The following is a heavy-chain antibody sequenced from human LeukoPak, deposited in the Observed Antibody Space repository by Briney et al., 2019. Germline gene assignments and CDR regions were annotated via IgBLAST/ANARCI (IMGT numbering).Heavy chain of an antibody. CDR2: ISSSSSYI. Sequence: GGSLRLSCAASGFTFSSYSMNWVRQAPGKGLEWVSSISSSSSYIYYADSVKGRFTISRDNAKNSLYLQMNSLRAEDTAVYYCARVISGSLREVWFDPWGQGTLVTVSS. V-gene: IGHV3-21*01. J-gene: IGHJ5*02. D-gene: IGHD1-26*01. CDR3: ARVISGSLREVWFDP. CDR1: GFTFSSYS.